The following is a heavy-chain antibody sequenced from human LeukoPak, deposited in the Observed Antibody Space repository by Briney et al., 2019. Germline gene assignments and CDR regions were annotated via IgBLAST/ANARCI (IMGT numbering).Heavy chain of an antibody. CDR2: IIPIFGTA. CDR3: ARVIYYDSSGYYHGSRYYFDY. CDR1: GGTFSSYA. Sequence: GASVKVSCKASGGTFSSYAISWVRQAPGQGLEWMGGIIPIFGTANYAQKFQGRVTITADESTSTAYMELRSLRSDDTAVYYCARVIYYDSSGYYHGSRYYFDYWGQGTLVTVSS. J-gene: IGHJ4*02. D-gene: IGHD3-22*01. V-gene: IGHV1-69*13.